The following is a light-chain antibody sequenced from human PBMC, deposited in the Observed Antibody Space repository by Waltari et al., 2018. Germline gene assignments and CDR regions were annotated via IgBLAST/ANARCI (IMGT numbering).Light chain of an antibody. V-gene: IGKV1-12*01. Sequence: DIKMTQSPSSVSASVGDSVHIACRASQGISTGFAWYQQKPGKAPNLLIYAASTLQTGVPSRFSGSGSGTDFTLTISSLQPEDFATYYCQQASSFSITFGQGTRLEIK. J-gene: IGKJ5*01. CDR1: QGISTG. CDR2: AAS. CDR3: QQASSFSIT.